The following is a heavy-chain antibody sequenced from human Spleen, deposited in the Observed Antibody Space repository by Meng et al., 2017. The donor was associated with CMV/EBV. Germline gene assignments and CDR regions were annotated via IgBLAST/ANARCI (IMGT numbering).Heavy chain of an antibody. CDR3: AKDRVDLETSGSDAFHI. V-gene: IGHV1-2*02. D-gene: IGHD1-1*01. J-gene: IGHJ3*02. CDR2: INPNSGDT. CDR1: GYTFTGHY. Sequence: ASVKVSCKASGYTFTGHYLHWVRQAPGQGLECMGWINPNSGDTYYAQKFEGRVTMTRDTSISTAYMELTSLRFDDTAVYYCAKDRVDLETSGSDAFHIWGQGTMVTVSS.